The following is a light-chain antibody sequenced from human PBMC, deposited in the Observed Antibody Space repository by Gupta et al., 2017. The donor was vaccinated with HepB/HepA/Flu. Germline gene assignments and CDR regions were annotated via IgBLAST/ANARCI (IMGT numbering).Light chain of an antibody. Sequence: DIQMTQSPSSLSASVGDRVTITCQASQDISNYLNWYQQKPGRAPKLLIYDASNLETGVPSRFSGSGFGTDFTFTISSLQPEDVATYYCQQYDNLPRRSFGQRTKLEIK. J-gene: IGKJ2*04. CDR1: QDISNY. V-gene: IGKV1-33*01. CDR3: QQYDNLPRRS. CDR2: DAS.